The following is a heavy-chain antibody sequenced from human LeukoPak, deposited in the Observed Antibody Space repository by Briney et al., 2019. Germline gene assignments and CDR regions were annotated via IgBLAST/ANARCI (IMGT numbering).Heavy chain of an antibody. CDR2: IIPIFGTA. Sequence: ASVKVSCKASGGTFSSYAISWVRQAPGQGLEWMGGIIPIFGTANYAQKFQGRVTMTEDTSTDTAYMELSSLRSEDTAVYYCATPLRWDSSGYDYWGQGTLVTVSS. D-gene: IGHD3-22*01. CDR1: GGTFSSYA. CDR3: ATPLRWDSSGYDY. V-gene: IGHV1-69*06. J-gene: IGHJ4*02.